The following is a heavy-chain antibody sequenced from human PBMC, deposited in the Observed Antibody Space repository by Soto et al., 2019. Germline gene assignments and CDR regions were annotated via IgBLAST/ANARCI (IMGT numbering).Heavy chain of an antibody. D-gene: IGHD5-12*01. CDR1: GYSFTSYW. CDR2: IDPSDSYT. V-gene: IGHV5-10-1*01. J-gene: IGHJ4*02. Sequence: PGESLKISCQGSGYSFTSYWISWVRQMPGKGLEWMGRIDPSDSYTNYSPSFQGHVTISADKSISTAYLQWSSLKASDTAMYYCARHLAGALNSGYSGYDPDGVDYWGQGTLVTVSS. CDR3: ARHLAGALNSGYSGYDPDGVDY.